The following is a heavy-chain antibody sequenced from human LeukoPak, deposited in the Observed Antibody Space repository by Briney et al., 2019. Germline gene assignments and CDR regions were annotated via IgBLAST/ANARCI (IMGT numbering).Heavy chain of an antibody. V-gene: IGHV1-69*13. J-gene: IGHJ4*02. CDR1: GGTFSSYA. D-gene: IGHD3-3*01. Sequence: ASVKVYCKASGGTFSSYAISWVRQAPGQGLEWMGGIIPIFGTANYAQKFQGRVTITADESTSTAYMELSSLRSEDTAVYYCARDHYDFWSGYYPYWGQGTLVTVSS. CDR2: IIPIFGTA. CDR3: ARDHYDFWSGYYPY.